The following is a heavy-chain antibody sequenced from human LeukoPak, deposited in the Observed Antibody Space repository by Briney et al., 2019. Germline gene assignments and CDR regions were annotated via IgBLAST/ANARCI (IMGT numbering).Heavy chain of an antibody. Sequence: ASVKVSCKASGYTFSGYYIHWVRQAPGQGLEWMGWINPKSGGTNYAQKFQGRVTMTRDTSSSTAYMELSSLTSDDTAVYYCARDFGVVVPGPPHYYYYGMDVWGQGTTVTVSS. J-gene: IGHJ6*02. CDR1: GYTFSGYY. CDR2: INPKSGGT. D-gene: IGHD2-2*01. V-gene: IGHV1-2*02. CDR3: ARDFGVVVPGPPHYYYYGMDV.